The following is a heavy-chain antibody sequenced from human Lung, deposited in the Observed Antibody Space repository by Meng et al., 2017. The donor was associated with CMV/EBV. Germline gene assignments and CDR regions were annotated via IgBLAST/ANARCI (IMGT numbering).Heavy chain of an antibody. CDR3: AKAVFGVVIDY. J-gene: IGHJ4*02. CDR1: GFTLKYYG. V-gene: IGHV3-30*02. Sequence: GGSLRLSCAASGFTLKYYGMHWVRQAPGKGLEWVAFIHFDGSNEHYADSVTGRFTISRDNPKNMLYLEMNSVRVEDTAVYYCAKAVFGVVIDYWGQGTLVNVSS. D-gene: IGHD3-3*01. CDR2: IHFDGSNE.